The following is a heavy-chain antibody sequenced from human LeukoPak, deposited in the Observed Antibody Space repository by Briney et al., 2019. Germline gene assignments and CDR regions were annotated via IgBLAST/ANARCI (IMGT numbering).Heavy chain of an antibody. J-gene: IGHJ4*02. D-gene: IGHD3-22*01. Sequence: SETLSLTCAVYGGSFSGYYWSWIRQPPGKGLEWIGEINHSGGTNYNPSLKSRVTISVDTSKNQFSLKLSSVTAADTAVYYCARVSGYYDSSGYYYDLAYFDYWGQGTLVTVSS. CDR3: ARVSGYYDSSGYYYDLAYFDY. CDR2: INHSGGT. V-gene: IGHV4-34*01. CDR1: GGSFSGYY.